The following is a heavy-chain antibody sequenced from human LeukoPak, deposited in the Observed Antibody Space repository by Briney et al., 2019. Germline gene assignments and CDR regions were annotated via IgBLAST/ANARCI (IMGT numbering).Heavy chain of an antibody. J-gene: IGHJ6*03. CDR2: ISSSSNYI. D-gene: IGHD1-1*01. CDR3: AKEYGYDYNYFYSMDV. Sequence: GGSQRLSCEASGFTFSSYNMNWVRQAPGKGLEWVSSISSSSNYIYYADSVKGRFTISRDNAKNSLYLQMNSLRAEDTAVYFCAKEYGYDYNYFYSMDVWGKGTTVTISS. V-gene: IGHV3-21*01. CDR1: GFTFSSYN.